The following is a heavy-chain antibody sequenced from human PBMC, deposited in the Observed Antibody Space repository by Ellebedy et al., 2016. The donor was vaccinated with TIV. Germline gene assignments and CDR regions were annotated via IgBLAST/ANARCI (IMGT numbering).Heavy chain of an antibody. CDR3: ARGNSATYSVTFDS. V-gene: IGHV4-4*07. CDR1: GGSINTFY. CDR2: IHGRGGT. Sequence: SETLSLXXTVSGGSINTFYWNWIRQPAGKGLEWIGRIHGRGGTNYNPSLKGRVTVSLDTSNNQFFLGLRSVTAADTAVYYCARGNSATYSVTFDSWGQGTLVTVSS. J-gene: IGHJ4*02. D-gene: IGHD1-26*01.